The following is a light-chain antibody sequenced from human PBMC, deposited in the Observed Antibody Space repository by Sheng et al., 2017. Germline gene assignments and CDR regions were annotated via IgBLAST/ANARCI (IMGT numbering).Light chain of an antibody. CDR3: QQYDSYPYT. V-gene: IGKV1-5*03. CDR1: QSIRNW. J-gene: IGKJ2*01. Sequence: DVQMTQSPSTLSASVGDRVTITCRASQSIRNWLAWYQQKPGKAPKLLIYEAFSLESGVPSRFSGSGSGTEFTLTISSLQPDDFATYYCQQYDSYPYTFGQGTKLEIK. CDR2: EAF.